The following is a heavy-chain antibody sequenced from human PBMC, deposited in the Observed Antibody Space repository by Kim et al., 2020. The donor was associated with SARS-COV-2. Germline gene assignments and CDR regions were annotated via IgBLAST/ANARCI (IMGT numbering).Heavy chain of an antibody. D-gene: IGHD2-2*01. V-gene: IGHV4-34*01. Sequence: LKGRVTISVETSKNQFSLKLSSVTAADTAVYYCARVVIGYCSSTSCSDDYWGQGTLVTVSS. J-gene: IGHJ4*02. CDR3: ARVVIGYCSSTSCSDDY.